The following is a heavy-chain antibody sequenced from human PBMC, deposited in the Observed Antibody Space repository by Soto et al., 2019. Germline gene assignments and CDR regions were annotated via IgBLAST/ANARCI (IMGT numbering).Heavy chain of an antibody. J-gene: IGHJ4*02. D-gene: IGHD3-10*01. CDR1: GGSISSYY. CDR3: ASGVSRDYFDY. CDR2: IYYSGST. Sequence: SLTCTVSGGSISSYYWSWIRQPPGKGLEWIGYIYYSGSTNYDPSLKSRVTISVDTSKNQFSLKLSSVTAADTAVYYCASGVSRDYFDYWGQGTLVNVAS. V-gene: IGHV4-59*01.